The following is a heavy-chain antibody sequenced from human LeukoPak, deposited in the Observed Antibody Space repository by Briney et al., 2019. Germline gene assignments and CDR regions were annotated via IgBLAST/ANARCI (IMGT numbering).Heavy chain of an antibody. CDR3: ARVVCSGGSCYLIDY. Sequence: PGGSLRLSCAASGFTFSSFGMHWVRQPPGKGLEWVAFIRYDGSDTYYADSVKGRFTISRDTSKNTLYLQMNGLRAEDTAVYYCARVVCSGGSCYLIDYWGQGTLVTVSS. CDR2: IRYDGSDT. CDR1: GFTFSSFG. V-gene: IGHV3-30*02. J-gene: IGHJ4*02. D-gene: IGHD2-15*01.